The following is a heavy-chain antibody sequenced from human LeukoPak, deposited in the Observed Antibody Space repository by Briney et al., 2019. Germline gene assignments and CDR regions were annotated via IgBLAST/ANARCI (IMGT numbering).Heavy chain of an antibody. V-gene: IGHV3-30-3*01. CDR3: ARDISWGSTIDY. Sequence: RGSLRLSCAASGFTFNSYAMHWVRQTPGKGLEWVAVISYDGSSKLYADSVKGRFTISRDSSKNTLYLQMNSLRAEDTALYYCARDISWGSTIDYWGQGTLVTVSS. D-gene: IGHD3-16*01. CDR1: GFTFNSYA. J-gene: IGHJ4*02. CDR2: ISYDGSSK.